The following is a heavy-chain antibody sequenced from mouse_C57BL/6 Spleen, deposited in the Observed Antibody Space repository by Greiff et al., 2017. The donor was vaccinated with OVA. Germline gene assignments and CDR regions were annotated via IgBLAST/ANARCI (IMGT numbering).Heavy chain of an antibody. J-gene: IGHJ2*01. Sequence: EVQLVESGGGLVKPGGSLKLSCAASGFTFSSYAMSWVRQTPEKRLEWVATISDGGSYTYYPDNVKGRFTISRDNAKNNLYLQMSHLKSEDTAMNYCAKDGSNYVGDYWGQGTTLTVSS. CDR1: GFTFSSYA. D-gene: IGHD1-1*01. V-gene: IGHV5-4*01. CDR2: ISDGGSYT. CDR3: AKDGSNYVGDY.